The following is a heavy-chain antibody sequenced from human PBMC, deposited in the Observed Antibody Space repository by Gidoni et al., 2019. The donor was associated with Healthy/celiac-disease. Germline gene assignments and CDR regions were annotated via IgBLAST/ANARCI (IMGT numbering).Heavy chain of an antibody. CDR1: GGSFSGYY. D-gene: IGHD3-22*01. V-gene: IGHV4-34*01. J-gene: IGHJ3*02. CDR3: ARVKVVVTYDAFDI. CDR2: INHSGST. Sequence: QVQLQQWDAGLLKPSETLSLTCAVDGGSFSGYYWSWIRQPPGKGLEWIGEINHSGSTNYNPSLKSRVTISVDTSKNQFSLKLSSVTAADTAVYYCARVKVVVTYDAFDIWGQGTMVTVSS.